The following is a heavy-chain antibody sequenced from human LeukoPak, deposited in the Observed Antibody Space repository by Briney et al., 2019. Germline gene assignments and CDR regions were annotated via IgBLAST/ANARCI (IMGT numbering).Heavy chain of an antibody. V-gene: IGHV4-31*03. J-gene: IGHJ6*04. CDR1: GGSISSGGYY. CDR3: ARGGGSMVRGVIPRYGMDV. Sequence: KPSQTLSLNCTVSGGSISSGGYYWSWIRQHPGKGLEWIGYIYYSGSTYYNPSLKSRVTISVDTSKNQFSLKLSSVTAADTAVYYCARGGGSMVRGVIPRYGMDVWGKGTTVTVSS. D-gene: IGHD3-10*01. CDR2: IYYSGST.